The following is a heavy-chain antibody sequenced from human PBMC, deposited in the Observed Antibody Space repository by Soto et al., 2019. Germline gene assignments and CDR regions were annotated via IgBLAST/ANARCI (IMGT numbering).Heavy chain of an antibody. CDR3: ARTRSGSYYFDY. CDR1: GGSISSSSYY. V-gene: IGHV4-39*07. D-gene: IGHD1-26*01. CDR2: IYYSGST. J-gene: IGHJ4*02. Sequence: SETLSLTCTVSGGSISSSSYYWGWIRQPPGKGLEWIGSIYYSGSTNYNPSLKSRVTISVDTSKNLFSLKLSSVTAADTAVYYCARTRSGSYYFDYWGQGTLVTVSS.